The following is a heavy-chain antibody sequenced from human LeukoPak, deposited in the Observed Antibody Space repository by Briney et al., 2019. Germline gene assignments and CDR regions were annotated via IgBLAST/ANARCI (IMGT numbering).Heavy chain of an antibody. V-gene: IGHV3-23*01. CDR2: ISCRGGST. D-gene: IGHD2-8*01. CDR1: VFTFCSYA. Sequence: PGGSLRLSRAASVFTFCSYAMRCVREAPGRGREGVLAISCRGGSTYYADSVKGRFTISRDNSKNTLHLQMKSLRAGDAPVFYCAKSSGASVYCTNGVCRTLDYWGRGTLVPVST. CDR3: AKSSGASVYCTNGVCRTLDY. J-gene: IGHJ4*02.